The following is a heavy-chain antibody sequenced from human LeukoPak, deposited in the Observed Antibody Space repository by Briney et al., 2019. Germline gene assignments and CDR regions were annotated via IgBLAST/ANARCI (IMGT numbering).Heavy chain of an antibody. Sequence: GGSLRLSCAASGFTFSSYSMNWVRQAPGKGLEWVSSISSSSSYIYYADSVKGRFTISRDNAKNSLYLQMNSLRAEDTAVYYCAGFAGRYGYYFDYWGQGTLVTVSS. CDR1: GFTFSSYS. CDR2: ISSSSSYI. CDR3: AGFAGRYGYYFDY. D-gene: IGHD6-19*01. V-gene: IGHV3-21*01. J-gene: IGHJ4*02.